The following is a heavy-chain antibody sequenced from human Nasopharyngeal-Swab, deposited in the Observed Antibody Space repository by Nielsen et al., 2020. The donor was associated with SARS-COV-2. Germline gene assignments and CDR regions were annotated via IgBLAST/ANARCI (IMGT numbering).Heavy chain of an antibody. D-gene: IGHD3-22*01. CDR2: IDSSSRSI. Sequence: GESLKISCAASGFTFSSCPMFWVRQAPGKGLEWVSSIDSSSRSIFYADSVKGRFTISRDNAKDSLYLQMNSLRAEDTAVYYCARTAYYYDSSYFDYWGQGTLVTVSS. CDR3: ARTAYYYDSSYFDY. J-gene: IGHJ4*02. V-gene: IGHV3-21*01. CDR1: GFTFSSCP.